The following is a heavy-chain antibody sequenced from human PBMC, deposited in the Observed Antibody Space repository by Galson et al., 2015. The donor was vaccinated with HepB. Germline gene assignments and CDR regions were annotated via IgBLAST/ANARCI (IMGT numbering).Heavy chain of an antibody. V-gene: IGHV3-11*01. CDR2: ISSSGSTI. J-gene: IGHJ3*02. CDR3: AREGYCGGDCYSDDAFEI. D-gene: IGHD2-21*02. CDR1: GFTFSDYY. Sequence: SLRLSCAASGFTFSDYYMSWIRQAPGKGLEWVSYISSSGSTIYYADSVKGRFTISRDNAKNSLYLQMNSLRAEDTAVYYCAREGYCGGDCYSDDAFEIWGQGTMVTVSS.